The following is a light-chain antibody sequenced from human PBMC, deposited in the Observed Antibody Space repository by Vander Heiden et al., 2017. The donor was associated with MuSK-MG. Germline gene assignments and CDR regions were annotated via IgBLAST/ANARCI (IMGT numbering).Light chain of an antibody. CDR2: KAS. J-gene: IGKJ4*01. V-gene: IGKV1-5*03. CDR3: QQDGSSSLT. CDR1: QSISPW. Sequence: DIQTTQPPSTLSASVGDRVTIPCRASQSISPWLAWYQQKPGKAPKLLIYKASSLEGGVPSRFSGSGSGAEFTLTISSLQPDDFATYYCQQDGSSSLTFGRGTKVEIK.